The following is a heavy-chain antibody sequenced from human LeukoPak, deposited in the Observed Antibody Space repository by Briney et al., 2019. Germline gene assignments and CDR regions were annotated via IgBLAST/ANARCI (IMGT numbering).Heavy chain of an antibody. D-gene: IGHD2-15*01. CDR1: GYAFTSYG. J-gene: IGHJ6*02. CDR3: ARDRVVADYGMDV. Sequence: ASVKVSCKASGYAFTSYGISWVRQAPGQGLEWMGWISAYNGNTNYAQKLQGRVTMTTDTSTSTAYMGLRSLRSDDTAVYYCARDRVVADYGMDVWGQGTTVTVSS. CDR2: ISAYNGNT. V-gene: IGHV1-18*01.